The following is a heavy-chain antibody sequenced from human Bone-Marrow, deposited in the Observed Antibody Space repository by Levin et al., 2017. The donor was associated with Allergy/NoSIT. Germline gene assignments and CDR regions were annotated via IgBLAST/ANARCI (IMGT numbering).Heavy chain of an antibody. Sequence: SGPTLVKPTQTLTLTCTFSGFSLNTRGVGVGWIRQPPEKALEWLALVYWDDDKRYSPSLESRLTITKDTSKNQVVLTMTNMDPVDTATDSCARRLRHTFVSPGRGYWYFDVWGSGTLVTVSS. CDR3: ARRLRHTFVSPGRGYWYFDV. CDR2: VYWDDDK. CDR1: GFSLNTRGVG. V-gene: IGHV2-5*02. J-gene: IGHJ2*01. D-gene: IGHD2-21*01.